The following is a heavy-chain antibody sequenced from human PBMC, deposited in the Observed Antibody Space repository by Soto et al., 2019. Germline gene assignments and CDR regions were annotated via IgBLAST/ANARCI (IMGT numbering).Heavy chain of an antibody. Sequence: GGSLRLSCAASGFTFSYYWMHWVRQAPGKGLVWVSRIHSDGSSTTYADFVKGRFIISRGNARNTVDLQMNSVRVEDTAVYYCARGDRGAFDLWGQGTVVTVSS. V-gene: IGHV3-74*01. CDR1: GFTFSYYW. CDR3: ARGDRGAFDL. J-gene: IGHJ3*01. CDR2: IHSDGSST. D-gene: IGHD1-26*01.